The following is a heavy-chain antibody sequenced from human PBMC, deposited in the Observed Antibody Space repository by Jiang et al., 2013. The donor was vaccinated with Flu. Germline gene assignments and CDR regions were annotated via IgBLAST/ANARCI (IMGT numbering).Heavy chain of an antibody. Sequence: GAEVKKPGASVKVSCKASGYTFTGYYMHWVRQAPGQGLEWMGWINPNSGGTNYAQKFQGWVTMTRDTSISTAYMELSRLRSDDTAVYYCAREVGYSGSYRMFYAFDIWGQGTMVTVSS. CDR1: GYTFTGYY. J-gene: IGHJ3*02. CDR2: INPNSGGT. V-gene: IGHV1-2*04. D-gene: IGHD1-26*01. CDR3: AREVGYSGSYRMFYAFDI.